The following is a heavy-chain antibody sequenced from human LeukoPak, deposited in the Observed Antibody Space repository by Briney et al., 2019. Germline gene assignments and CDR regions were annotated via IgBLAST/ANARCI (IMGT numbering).Heavy chain of an antibody. CDR3: AGASDYYDSSGYYHQDDAFDI. D-gene: IGHD3-22*01. J-gene: IGHJ3*02. CDR2: ISSSGSTI. Sequence: GGSLRLSCAASGFTFSDYYMSWIRQAPGKGLEWVSYISSSGSTIYYADSVKGRFTISRDNAKNSLYLQMNSLRAEDTAVYYCAGASDYYDSSGYYHQDDAFDIWGQGTMVTVSS. CDR1: GFTFSDYY. V-gene: IGHV3-11*01.